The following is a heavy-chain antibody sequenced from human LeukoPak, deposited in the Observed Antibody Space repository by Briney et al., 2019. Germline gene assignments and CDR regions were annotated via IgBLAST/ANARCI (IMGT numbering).Heavy chain of an antibody. CDR3: ARQGYDFWSGYPRDAFDI. Sequence: KPSETLSLTCAVYGGSFSGYYWSWLRQPPGKGLEWIGESNHSGNTNNNPSHKCQVTISQATSMNQFSLKLSAVTAADTAVYHCARQGYDFWSGYPRDAFDIWGQGTMVTVSS. J-gene: IGHJ3*02. CDR1: GGSFSGYY. CDR2: SNHSGNT. V-gene: IGHV4-34*01. D-gene: IGHD3-3*01.